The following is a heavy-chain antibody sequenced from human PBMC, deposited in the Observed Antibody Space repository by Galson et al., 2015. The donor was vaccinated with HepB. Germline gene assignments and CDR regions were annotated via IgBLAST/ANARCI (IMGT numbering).Heavy chain of an antibody. D-gene: IGHD3-22*01. CDR2: IIPIFGTA. CDR1: GGTFSSYA. Sequence: SVKVSCKASGGTFSSYAISWVRQAPGQGLEWMGGIIPIFGTANYAQKFQGRVTITADESTSTAYMELSSLRSEDTAVYYCARDGGHYYDSSGYLTRGWFDPWGQGTLVTVSS. J-gene: IGHJ5*02. CDR3: ARDGGHYYDSSGYLTRGWFDP. V-gene: IGHV1-69*13.